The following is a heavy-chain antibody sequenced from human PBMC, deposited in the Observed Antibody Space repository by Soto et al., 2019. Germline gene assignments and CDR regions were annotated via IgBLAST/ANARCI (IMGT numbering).Heavy chain of an antibody. CDR2: IIPIFGTA. CDR3: AAPGEVVLADRYYFDY. CDR1: GVTFSSYA. J-gene: IGHJ4*02. V-gene: IGHV1-69*01. D-gene: IGHD2-21*01. Sequence: QVQLVQSGAEVKKPGSSVKVSCKASGVTFSSYAISWVRQAPGQGLEWMGGIIPIFGTANYAQKFQGRVTITADESTSTAYMELSSLRSEDTAVYYCAAPGEVVLADRYYFDYWGQGTLVTISS.